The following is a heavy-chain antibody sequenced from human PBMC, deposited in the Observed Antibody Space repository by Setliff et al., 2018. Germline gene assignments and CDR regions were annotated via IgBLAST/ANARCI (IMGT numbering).Heavy chain of an antibody. CDR3: ARKGISALSGAFDM. CDR2: SYTSGST. J-gene: IGHJ3*02. CDR1: GGSISNYY. V-gene: IGHV4-4*07. D-gene: IGHD1-26*01. Sequence: PSETLSLTCTVSGGSISNYYWSWIRQPAGRGLEWIGRSYTSGSTNYNPSLKSRVTMSVDTSKNQFSLKLRSVTAADTAVYYCARKGISALSGAFDMWGQGTMVTVSS.